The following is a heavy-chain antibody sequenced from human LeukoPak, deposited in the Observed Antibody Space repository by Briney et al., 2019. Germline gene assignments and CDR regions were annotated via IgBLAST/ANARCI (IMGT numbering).Heavy chain of an antibody. CDR1: GFTFSSYS. V-gene: IGHV3-21*01. J-gene: IGHJ4*02. D-gene: IGHD4-17*01. CDR2: ISSSSSYI. CDR3: ARGGNYGDFFDY. Sequence: GGSLRLCCAASGFTFSSYSMNWVRQAPGKGLEWVSSISSSSSYIYYADLVKGRFTISRDNAKNSLYLQMNSLRAEDTAVYYCARGGNYGDFFDYWGQGTLVTVSS.